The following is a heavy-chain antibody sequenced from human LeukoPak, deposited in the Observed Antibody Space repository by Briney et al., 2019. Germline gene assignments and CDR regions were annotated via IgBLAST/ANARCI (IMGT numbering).Heavy chain of an antibody. D-gene: IGHD3-16*01. CDR1: GGSLSSGDSH. V-gene: IGHV4-31*03. CDR3: TGGELWFGGA. CDR2: IYYSGST. Sequence: PSETLSLTCTVSGGSLSSGDSHWTWIRQHPGKGLEWIGNIYYSGSTYYNPSLKSRVTISLDTSKNQFSLKLSSVTAADTAVYYCTGGELWFGGAWGQGILVTVSS. J-gene: IGHJ5*02.